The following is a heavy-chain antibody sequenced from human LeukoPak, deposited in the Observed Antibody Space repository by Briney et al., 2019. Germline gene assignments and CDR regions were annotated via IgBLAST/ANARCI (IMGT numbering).Heavy chain of an antibody. CDR1: GGSISSYY. CDR2: ISYSGST. D-gene: IGHD3-16*02. CDR3: ARYLWGSYHTFEDY. Sequence: SETLSLTCTVSGGSISSYYWSWIRQPPGKGLEWIGYISYSGSTNYNPSLKSRVTISVDTSKNQFSLKLNSVTAADTAVYYCARYLWGSYHTFEDYWGQGSLVTVSS. J-gene: IGHJ4*02. V-gene: IGHV4-59*01.